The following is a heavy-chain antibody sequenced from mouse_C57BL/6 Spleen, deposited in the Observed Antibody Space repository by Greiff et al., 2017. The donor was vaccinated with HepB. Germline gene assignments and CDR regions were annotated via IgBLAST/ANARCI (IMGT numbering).Heavy chain of an antibody. CDR2: IDPENGDT. D-gene: IGHD2-2*01. CDR3: TKGYGYDIDY. J-gene: IGHJ2*01. V-gene: IGHV14-4*01. Sequence: VQLKQSGAELVRPGASVKLSCTASGFNIKDDYMHWVKQRPEQGLEWIGWIDPENGDTEYASKFQGKATITADTSSNTAYLQLSSLTSEDTAVYYCTKGYGYDIDYWGQGTTLTVSS. CDR1: GFNIKDDY.